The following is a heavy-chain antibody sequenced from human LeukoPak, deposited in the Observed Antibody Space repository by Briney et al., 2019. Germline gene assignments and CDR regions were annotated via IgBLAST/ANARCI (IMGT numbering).Heavy chain of an antibody. Sequence: GSLRLSCAASGFTFSSYGMSWVRQAPGKGLEWVSAISGSGGSTYYADSVKGRFTISRDNAKNSLYLQMNSLRAEDTAVYYCARDYYDSSGYDYWGQGTLVTVSS. CDR2: ISGSGGST. CDR1: GFTFSSYG. J-gene: IGHJ4*02. D-gene: IGHD3-22*01. V-gene: IGHV3-23*01. CDR3: ARDYYDSSGYDY.